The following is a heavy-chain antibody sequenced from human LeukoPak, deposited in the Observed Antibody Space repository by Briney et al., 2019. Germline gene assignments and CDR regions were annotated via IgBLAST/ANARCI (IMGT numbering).Heavy chain of an antibody. D-gene: IGHD2-21*02. CDR3: ARDQTGDHNWFDP. Sequence: ASVKVSCKASGYTFTGYYMHWGRQVPGQDLEGMGWINPDSGDTKYAQKFQGRVTMTRDTSISTAYVELSSLRSDDTAVYYCARDQTGDHNWFDPWGQGTLVTVSS. J-gene: IGHJ5*02. V-gene: IGHV1-2*02. CDR1: GYTFTGYY. CDR2: INPDSGDT.